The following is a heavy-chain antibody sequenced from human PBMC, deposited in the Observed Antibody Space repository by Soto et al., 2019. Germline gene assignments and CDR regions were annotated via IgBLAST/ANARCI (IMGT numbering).Heavy chain of an antibody. CDR1: GFTFSSYA. D-gene: IGHD3-16*01. CDR2: ISYDGSNK. J-gene: IGHJ6*02. Sequence: GGSLRLSCAASGFTFSSYAMHWVRQAPGKGLEWVAVISYDGSNKYYADSVKGRFTISRDNSKDTLYLQMNSLRAEDTAVYYCARDLVGRRIRGGGGMDVWGQGTTVTVSS. V-gene: IGHV3-30-3*01. CDR3: ARDLVGRRIRGGGGMDV.